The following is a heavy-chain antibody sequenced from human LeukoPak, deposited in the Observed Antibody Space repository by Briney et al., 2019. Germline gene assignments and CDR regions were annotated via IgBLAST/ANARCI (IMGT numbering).Heavy chain of an antibody. D-gene: IGHD3-9*01. CDR2: TTYSGST. V-gene: IGHV4-59*01. Sequence: TSETLSLNCTVSGCSISSYYWSWIRQPPGNRLEWIGYTTYSGSTDSNPSLKSRVTTSVESSNNQYSLKLSSVTAADTAVYYCGRRTYYDALTGYTYWYFDLWGRGTLVTVSS. J-gene: IGHJ2*01. CDR1: GCSISSYY. CDR3: GRRTYYDALTGYTYWYFDL.